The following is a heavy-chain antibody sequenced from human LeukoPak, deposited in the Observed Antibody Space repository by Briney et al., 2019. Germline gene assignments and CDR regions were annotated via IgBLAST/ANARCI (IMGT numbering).Heavy chain of an antibody. CDR2: ISYDGSNK. CDR3: AKDLEGSSGFDY. Sequence: GRSLRLSCAASGFTFSSYGMHWVRQAPGNGLEWVAVISYDGSNKYYADSVKGRFTISRDNSKNTLYLQMNSLRAEDTAVYYCAKDLEGSSGFDYWGQGTLVTVSS. J-gene: IGHJ4*02. V-gene: IGHV3-30*18. D-gene: IGHD1-26*01. CDR1: GFTFSSYG.